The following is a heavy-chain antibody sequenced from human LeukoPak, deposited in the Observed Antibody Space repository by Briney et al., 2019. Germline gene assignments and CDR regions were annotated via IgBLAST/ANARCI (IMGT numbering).Heavy chain of an antibody. J-gene: IGHJ3*02. CDR2: IYYSGST. CDR3: ARDQHYYDSSGYYYGKEGAFDI. V-gene: IGHV4-61*01. D-gene: IGHD3-22*01. CDR1: GGSVSSGSYY. Sequence: SETLSLTCTVSGGSVSSGSYYWSWNRQPPGKGLEWIGYIYYSGSTNYNPSLKSRVTISVDTSKNQFSLKLSSVTAADTAVYYCARDQHYYDSSGYYYGKEGAFDIWGQGTMVTVSS.